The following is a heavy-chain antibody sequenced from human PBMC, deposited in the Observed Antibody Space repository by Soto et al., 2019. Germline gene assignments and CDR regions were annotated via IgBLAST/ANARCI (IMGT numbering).Heavy chain of an antibody. CDR3: AKGGYTTYFEY. J-gene: IGHJ4*02. CDR2: IRARGDST. V-gene: IGHV3-23*01. D-gene: IGHD5-18*01. Sequence: EVQLLESGGGLVQPGGSLRLSCAASGFTFSSYAMTWVRQAAGKGLEWVSTIRARGDSTFYGGSVKGRCTISRDNSDNTVYLQMNSLKAEDTAVYYCAKGGYTTYFEYWAQGTLVTVSS. CDR1: GFTFSSYA.